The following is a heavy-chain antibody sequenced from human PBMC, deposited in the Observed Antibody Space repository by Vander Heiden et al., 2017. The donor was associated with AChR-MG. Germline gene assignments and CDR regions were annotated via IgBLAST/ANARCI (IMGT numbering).Heavy chain of an antibody. D-gene: IGHD6-19*01. CDR2: IKQDGSET. CDR3: VRSSSVLYGEDFQH. CDR1: GFTFSTYW. J-gene: IGHJ1*01. Sequence: EVNLVESGGGLVQPGGSLRLSCAASGFTFSTYWMSWVRQAPGKGPEWVANIKQDGSETWYVDSVKGRFTITRDNPKNSLFLQMDSMRAQDTAVYFCVRSSSVLYGEDFQHWGQGILVTVSS. V-gene: IGHV3-7*01.